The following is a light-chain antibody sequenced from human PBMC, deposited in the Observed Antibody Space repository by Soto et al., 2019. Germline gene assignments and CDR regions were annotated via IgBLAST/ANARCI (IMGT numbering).Light chain of an antibody. J-gene: IGKJ4*01. CDR1: QGITSW. CDR2: AAS. V-gene: IGKV1-12*01. Sequence: DIQMTQSPSSVSAFVGDRVTITCRASQGITSWLAWYQQKPGKAPELLIYAASSLQSGVPSRCSGSGSRTDFTLTISSLQPEDSAPYYCQQTASLPLIFGGGTKVEIK. CDR3: QQTASLPLI.